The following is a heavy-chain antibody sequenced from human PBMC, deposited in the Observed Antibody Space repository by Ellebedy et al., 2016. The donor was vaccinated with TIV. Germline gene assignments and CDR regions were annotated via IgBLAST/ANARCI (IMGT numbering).Heavy chain of an antibody. D-gene: IGHD3-10*01. CDR3: ARREGYYGSGSYYAN. Sequence: MPSETLSLTCTVSGGSISSYYWSWIRQPPGKGLEWIGYIYYSGSTNYNPSLKSRVTISIDTSKNQFSLKLSSVTAAETAVYYCARREGYYGSGSYYANWGQGTLVTVSS. CDR1: GGSISSYY. CDR2: IYYSGST. V-gene: IGHV4-59*01. J-gene: IGHJ4*02.